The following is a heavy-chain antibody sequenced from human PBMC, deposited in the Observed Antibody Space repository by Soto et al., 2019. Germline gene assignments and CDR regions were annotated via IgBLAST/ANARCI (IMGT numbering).Heavy chain of an antibody. Sequence: QLQLQESGPGLVKPSETLSLTCTVSGGSISSSSYYWGWIRQPPGKGLEWIGSIYYSGSTYYNPSLKSRVTISVDTSKNQFSLKLSSVTAADTAVYYCASSGRSRYCSGGSCLFDYWGQGTLVTVSS. CDR2: IYYSGST. V-gene: IGHV4-39*01. D-gene: IGHD2-15*01. CDR3: ASSGRSRYCSGGSCLFDY. J-gene: IGHJ4*02. CDR1: GGSISSSSYY.